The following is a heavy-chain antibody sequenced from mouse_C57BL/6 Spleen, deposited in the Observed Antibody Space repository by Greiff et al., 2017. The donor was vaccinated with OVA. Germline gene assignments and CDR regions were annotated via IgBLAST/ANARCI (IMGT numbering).Heavy chain of an antibody. CDR1: GYAFTNYL. CDR2: INPGSGGT. V-gene: IGHV1-54*01. Sequence: QVQLQQSGAELVRPGTSVKVSCKASGYAFTNYLIEWVKQRPGQGLEWIGVINPGSGGTNYNEKFKGKATLTADKSSSTAYMQLSSLASEDSAVYFCARERIKGYFDYWGQGTTLTVSS. CDR3: ARERIKGYFDY. D-gene: IGHD2-4*01. J-gene: IGHJ2*01.